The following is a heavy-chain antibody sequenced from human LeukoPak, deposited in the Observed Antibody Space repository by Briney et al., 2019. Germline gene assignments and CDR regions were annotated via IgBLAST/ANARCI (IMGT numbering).Heavy chain of an antibody. V-gene: IGHV3-53*01. CDR3: ARVRRFYYYMDV. CDR2: IYSGGST. Sequence: PVRCLRLSSAASQSTVSSKYISRVRQAPGQGMEWVSVIYSGGSTYYADSVKGRFTISRDNSKNTLYLQMNSLRAEDTAVYYCARVRRFYYYMDVWGKGTTVTVSS. CDR1: QSTVSSKY. J-gene: IGHJ6*03.